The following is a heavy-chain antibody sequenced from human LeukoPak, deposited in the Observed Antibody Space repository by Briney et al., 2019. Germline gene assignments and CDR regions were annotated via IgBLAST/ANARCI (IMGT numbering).Heavy chain of an antibody. V-gene: IGHV2-70*11. CDR1: GFSLSTSGMC. Sequence: SGPALVKPTQTLTLTCTFSGFSLSTSGMCVSWIRQPPGKALEWLARIDWDDDKYYSTSLKTRLTISKDTSKNQVVLTMTNMDPVDTATYYCARVTAHGIAVAGTVRYGYYYYMDVWGKGTTVTVSS. CDR3: ARVTAHGIAVAGTVRYGYYYYMDV. CDR2: IDWDDDK. J-gene: IGHJ6*03. D-gene: IGHD6-19*01.